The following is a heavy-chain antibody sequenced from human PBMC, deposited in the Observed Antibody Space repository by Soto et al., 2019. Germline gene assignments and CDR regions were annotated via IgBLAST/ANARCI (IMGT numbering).Heavy chain of an antibody. Sequence: SVSVSCRASGGTCSSCAIRLVRQAPGQGLEWMGEIIPIFGTANYAQKFQGRVTITADESTSTAYMELSSLRSEDTAVYYCALQYCTNGVCYIGWYYFDYWGQGTLVTVS. D-gene: IGHD2-8*01. CDR3: ALQYCTNGVCYIGWYYFDY. CDR2: IIPIFGTA. V-gene: IGHV1-69*13. J-gene: IGHJ4*02. CDR1: GGTCSSCA.